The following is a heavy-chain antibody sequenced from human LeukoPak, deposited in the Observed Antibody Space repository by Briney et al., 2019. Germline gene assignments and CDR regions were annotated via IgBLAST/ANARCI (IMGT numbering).Heavy chain of an antibody. Sequence: PGGSLRLSCAASGFTVSIIYMSWVRQAPGKGLEWVSIIYRGGGTSYANSVRGRFIISRGNSKNTLYLQMNSLRAEDTAVYYCASGAAPDVWGQGTTVTVSS. V-gene: IGHV3-53*01. CDR1: GFTVSIIY. CDR3: ASGAAPDV. D-gene: IGHD2-15*01. J-gene: IGHJ6*02. CDR2: IYRGGGT.